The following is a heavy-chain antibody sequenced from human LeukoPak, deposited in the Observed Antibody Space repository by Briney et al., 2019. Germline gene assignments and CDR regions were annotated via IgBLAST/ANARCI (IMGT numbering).Heavy chain of an antibody. Sequence: ASVKVSCKVSGYTLTELSMRWVRQAPGKGLEWMGGFDPEDGETIYVQKFQGRVTMTEDTSTDTAYMELSSLRSEDTAVYYCATDITMIVVLTYWGQGTLVTVS. CDR2: FDPEDGET. J-gene: IGHJ4*02. D-gene: IGHD3-22*01. CDR1: GYTLTELS. V-gene: IGHV1-24*01. CDR3: ATDITMIVVLTY.